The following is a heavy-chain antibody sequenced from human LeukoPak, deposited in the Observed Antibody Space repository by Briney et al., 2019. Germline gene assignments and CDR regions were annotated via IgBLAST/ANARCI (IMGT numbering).Heavy chain of an antibody. D-gene: IGHD4-17*01. V-gene: IGHV4-34*01. CDR2: IYYCGST. CDR3: ARHSNDYGDYGEYYYYYMDV. Sequence: SDTLSLTCAVYGGSFSGFYWSWIRPPPGKGREWMGCIYYCGSTYYNPSLKSRVTISVDTSKTQFSLKLSSVTAADTAVYYCARHSNDYGDYGEYYYYYMDVWGKGTTVTISS. J-gene: IGHJ6*03. CDR1: GGSFSGFY.